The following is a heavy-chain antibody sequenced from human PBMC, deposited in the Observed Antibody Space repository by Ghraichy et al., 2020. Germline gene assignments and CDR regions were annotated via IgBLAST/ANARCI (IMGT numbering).Heavy chain of an antibody. Sequence: GGSLRLSCAASGFTFSSYAMSWVRQAPGKGLEWVSAISGSGGSTYYADSVKGRFTISRDNSKNTLYLQMNSLRAEDTAVYYCAKDPYGSGSRRLNYFDYWGQGTLVTVSS. CDR2: ISGSGGST. V-gene: IGHV3-23*01. J-gene: IGHJ4*02. CDR3: AKDPYGSGSRRLNYFDY. D-gene: IGHD3-10*01. CDR1: GFTFSSYA.